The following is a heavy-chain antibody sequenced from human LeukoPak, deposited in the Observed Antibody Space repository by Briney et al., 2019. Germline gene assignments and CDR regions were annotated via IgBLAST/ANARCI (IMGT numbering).Heavy chain of an antibody. CDR1: GGSISTYW. Sequence: SETLSLTCTVSGGSISTYWWSWIRQPAGKGLEWIGHIYTSGSTNYNPSLKSRVTMSVDTSKNQFSLKLSSVTAADTAVYYCARVGELSPRDAFDIWGQGTMVTVSS. V-gene: IGHV4-4*07. D-gene: IGHD3-16*02. CDR2: IYTSGST. CDR3: ARVGELSPRDAFDI. J-gene: IGHJ3*02.